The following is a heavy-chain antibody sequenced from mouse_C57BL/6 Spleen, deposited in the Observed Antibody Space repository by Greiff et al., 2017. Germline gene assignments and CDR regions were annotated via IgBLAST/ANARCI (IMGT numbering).Heavy chain of an antibody. V-gene: IGHV1-64*01. CDR2: IHPNSGST. CDR1: GYTFTSYW. Sequence: VQLQQPGAELVKPGASVKLSCKASGYTFTSYWMHWVKQRPGQGLEWIGMIHPNSGSTNYNEKFKSKATLTVDKSSSTAYMQLSSLTSEDSAVYYCERGYYGSSSYWYFDVWGTGTTVTVSS. D-gene: IGHD1-1*01. CDR3: ERGYYGSSSYWYFDV. J-gene: IGHJ1*03.